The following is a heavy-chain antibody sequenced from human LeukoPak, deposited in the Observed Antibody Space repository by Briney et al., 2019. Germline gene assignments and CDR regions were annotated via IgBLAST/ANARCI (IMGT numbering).Heavy chain of an antibody. V-gene: IGHV1-18*01. CDR3: ARVMGPIVVVPAAMPEYYYYGMDV. D-gene: IGHD2-2*01. J-gene: IGHJ6*02. Sequence: ASVKVSCKVSGYTFTSYGISWVRQAPGQGLEWMGWISAYNGNTNYAQKLQGRVTMTTDTSTSTAHMELRSLRSDDTAVYYCARVMGPIVVVPAAMPEYYYYGMDVWGQGTTVTVSS. CDR1: GYTFTSYG. CDR2: ISAYNGNT.